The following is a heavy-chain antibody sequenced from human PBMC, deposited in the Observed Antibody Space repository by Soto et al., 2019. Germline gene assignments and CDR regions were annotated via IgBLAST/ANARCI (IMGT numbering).Heavy chain of an antibody. CDR2: IYYSGST. J-gene: IGHJ4*02. D-gene: IGHD3-22*01. CDR1: GGSISSYY. CDR3: ARTYYDSSGTFQFDY. Sequence: PSETLSLTCTVSGGSISSYYWSWIRQPPGKGLEWIGYIYYSGSTNYNPSLKSRVTISVDKSKNQFSLKLSSVTAADTAVYYCARTYYDSSGTFQFDYWGQGTLVTVSS. V-gene: IGHV4-59*12.